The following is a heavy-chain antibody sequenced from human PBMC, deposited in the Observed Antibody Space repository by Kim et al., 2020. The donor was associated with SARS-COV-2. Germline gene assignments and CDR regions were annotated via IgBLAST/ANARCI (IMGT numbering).Heavy chain of an antibody. CDR3: ARDVGGGGRRITMVRGVIHDAFDI. V-gene: IGHV4-31*03. Sequence: SETLSLTCTVSGGSISSGGYYWSWIRQHPGKGLEWIGYIYYSGSTYYNPSLKSRVTISVDTSKNQFSLKLSSVTAADTAVYYCARDVGGGGRRITMVRGVIHDAFDIWGQGTMVTVSS. CDR1: GGSISSGGYY. CDR2: IYYSGST. J-gene: IGHJ3*02. D-gene: IGHD3-10*01.